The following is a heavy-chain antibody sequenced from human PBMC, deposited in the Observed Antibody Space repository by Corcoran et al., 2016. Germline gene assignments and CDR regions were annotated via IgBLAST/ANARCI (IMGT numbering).Heavy chain of an antibody. Sequence: QVQLVQSGTEVKKPGASVKVSCKASGYTFTSFGISWVRQAPGQGLEWMGWISAYNGDTISAQNLQGRVSMTTDTSTSTAYMELRSLRSDDTAVYYCTRDLGEMAPIFFDYGGHGTLVTVSS. D-gene: IGHD3-16*01. CDR3: TRDLGEMAPIFFDY. V-gene: IGHV1-18*01. J-gene: IGHJ4*01. CDR2: ISAYNGDT. CDR1: GYTFTSFG.